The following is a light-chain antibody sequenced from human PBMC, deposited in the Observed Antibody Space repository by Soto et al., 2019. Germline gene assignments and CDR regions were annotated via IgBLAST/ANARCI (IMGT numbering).Light chain of an antibody. CDR1: QGISNY. J-gene: IGKJ2*01. CDR2: AAS. CDR3: QNYSCAPYT. V-gene: IGKV1-27*01. Sequence: DIQMTQSPSSLSASVGDRVTITCRASQGISNYLAWYQQKPGKVPMLLIYAASTLQSAVPSRFSGSGSGTYFILTINSLQPEDVATYYCQNYSCAPYTFGQGTKLEIK.